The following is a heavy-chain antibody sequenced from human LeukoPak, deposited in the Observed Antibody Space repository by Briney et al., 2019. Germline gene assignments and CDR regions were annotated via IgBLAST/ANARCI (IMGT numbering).Heavy chain of an antibody. CDR3: VAPSCGGGYCYAFDY. J-gene: IGHJ4*02. Sequence: GGSLRLSCSASAFTFSAFAMHWVRQAPGKGLEYVSAINSNGRSTYYADSMKGRFTISRDNSENTLYLQMNNLRAEDTAVYFCVAPSCGGGYCYAFDYWGQGTLVTVSS. CDR1: AFTFSAFA. D-gene: IGHD2-15*01. CDR2: INSNGRST. V-gene: IGHV3-64D*09.